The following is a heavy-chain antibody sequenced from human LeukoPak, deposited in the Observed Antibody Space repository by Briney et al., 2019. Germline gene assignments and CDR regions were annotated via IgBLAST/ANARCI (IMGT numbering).Heavy chain of an antibody. J-gene: IGHJ4*02. CDR1: GFTFDAFG. D-gene: IGHD7-27*01. CDR3: ARVWAWGSGNYFDN. Sequence: GGSLRLSCAASGFTFDAFGMTWVRQAPGKGLEWVSAIRGDAGSTGYADSVKGRFTISRDNAKNSLYLQMNNLRVEDTALYYCARVWAWGSGNYFDNWGQGTLVTVSS. CDR2: IRGDAGST. V-gene: IGHV3-20*04.